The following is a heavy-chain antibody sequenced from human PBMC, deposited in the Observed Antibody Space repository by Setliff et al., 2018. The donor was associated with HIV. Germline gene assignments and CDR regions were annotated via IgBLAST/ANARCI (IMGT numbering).Heavy chain of an antibody. D-gene: IGHD7-27*01. CDR2: IYPGDSDT. Sequence: PGESLKISCKGSGYSFTSYWIGWVRQMPGKGLEWMGIIYPGDSDTRYSPSFRGQVTLSVDKSINTAYLQWSSLKASDTAMYYCARHLSATGTFDYWGQGTLVTVSS. J-gene: IGHJ4*02. CDR3: ARHLSATGTFDY. CDR1: GYSFTSYW. V-gene: IGHV5-51*01.